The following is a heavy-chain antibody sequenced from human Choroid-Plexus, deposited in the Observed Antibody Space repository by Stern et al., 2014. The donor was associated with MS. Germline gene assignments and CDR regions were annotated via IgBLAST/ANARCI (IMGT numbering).Heavy chain of an antibody. D-gene: IGHD2-15*01. CDR3: AKDRQWSTYFFDY. CDR2: IWYDGSYK. CDR1: GFTFSNFG. V-gene: IGHV3-30*18. J-gene: IGHJ4*02. Sequence: QVKLVESGGGVAQPGRPLILSCAASGFTFSNFGRHWVRQAPGKGLGWVALIWYDGSYKCYADSVKGRFTIFRDNSKNTLYMHMNSLRAEDTAVYYCAKDRQWSTYFFDYWGQGSLVTVSS.